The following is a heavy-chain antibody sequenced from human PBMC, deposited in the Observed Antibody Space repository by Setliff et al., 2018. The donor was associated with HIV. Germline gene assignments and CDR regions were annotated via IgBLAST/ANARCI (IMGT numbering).Heavy chain of an antibody. V-gene: IGHV4-59*08. CDR3: ARLEVNPSYGGAFDI. D-gene: IGHD5-18*01. CDR2: ISYSGST. J-gene: IGHJ3*02. CDR1: GGSISSHY. Sequence: PSETLSLTCTVSGGSISSHYWSWVRQSPGKGLEWIGSISYSGSTNHNPSLKNRVTISVDTSKNQFSLKLSSVTAADTAVYYCARLEVNPSYGGAFDIWGQGTMVTVSS.